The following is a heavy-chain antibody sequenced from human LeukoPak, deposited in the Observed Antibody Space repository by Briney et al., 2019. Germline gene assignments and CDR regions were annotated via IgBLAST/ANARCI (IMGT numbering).Heavy chain of an antibody. Sequence: GESLEISCKGSGYSFTSYWIGWVRQMPGKGLEWMGIIYPGDSDTRYSPSFQGQVTISADKSISTAYLQWSSLKASDTAMYFCARRASSWWFDYWGQGTLVTVSS. CDR2: IYPGDSDT. J-gene: IGHJ4*02. CDR3: ARRASSWWFDY. D-gene: IGHD6-13*01. V-gene: IGHV5-51*01. CDR1: GYSFTSYW.